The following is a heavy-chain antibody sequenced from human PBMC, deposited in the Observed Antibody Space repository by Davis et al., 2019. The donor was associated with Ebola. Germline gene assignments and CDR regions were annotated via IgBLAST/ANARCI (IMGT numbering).Heavy chain of an antibody. V-gene: IGHV3-23*01. CDR3: AKGSLYGSRSITAGMDV. CDR1: GFTFTSYS. D-gene: IGHD4-17*01. J-gene: IGHJ6*02. Sequence: GESLKISCAASGFTFTSYSMTWVRQAPGKVLEWVSGISGSGSTYYADSVKGRFTFSRDNSKNTLYLQMHSLRAEDTAVYYCAKGSLYGSRSITAGMDVWGQGTTVTVSS. CDR2: ISGSGST.